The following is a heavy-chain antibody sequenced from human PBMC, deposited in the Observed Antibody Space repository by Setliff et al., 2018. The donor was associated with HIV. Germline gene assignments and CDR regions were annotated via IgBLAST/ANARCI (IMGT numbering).Heavy chain of an antibody. D-gene: IGHD5-18*01. CDR3: AKGGYGGAYYVAGY. J-gene: IGHJ4*02. CDR2: IYKAGKT. V-gene: IGHV3-53*01. Sequence: PGGSLRLSCEASGFRVTDTYMAWVRQAPGKGLEWVTLIYKAGKTYYADFVKGRFTIARDDTKNTVSLQMTNLEPGDTAMYYCAKGGYGGAYYVAGYWGRGTLVTVSS. CDR1: GFRVTDTY.